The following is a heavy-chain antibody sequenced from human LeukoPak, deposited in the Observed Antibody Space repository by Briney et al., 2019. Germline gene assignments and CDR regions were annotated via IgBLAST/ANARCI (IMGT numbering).Heavy chain of an antibody. Sequence: GGSLRLSCAASAFTFSSYGMHWVRQAPGKGLEWVAVISYDGSNKYYADSVKGRFTISRDNSKNTLYLQMNSLRAEDTAVYYCAGSFICFGELLQFDYWGQGTLVTVSS. CDR2: ISYDGSNK. V-gene: IGHV3-30*03. CDR3: AGSFICFGELLQFDY. D-gene: IGHD3-10*01. CDR1: AFTFSSYG. J-gene: IGHJ4*02.